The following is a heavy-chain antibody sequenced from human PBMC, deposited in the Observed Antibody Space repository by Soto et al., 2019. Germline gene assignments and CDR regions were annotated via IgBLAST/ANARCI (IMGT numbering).Heavy chain of an antibody. D-gene: IGHD6-19*01. CDR3: ARIVAGYVDWFDP. Sequence: SETLSLTCAVSSGSISSSNWWSWVRQPPGKGLEWIGEIYHSGSTNYNPSLKSRVTISVDKSKNQFSLKLSSVTAADTAVYYCARIVAGYVDWFDPWGQGTLVTSPQ. V-gene: IGHV4-4*02. CDR1: SGSISSSNW. J-gene: IGHJ5*02. CDR2: IYHSGST.